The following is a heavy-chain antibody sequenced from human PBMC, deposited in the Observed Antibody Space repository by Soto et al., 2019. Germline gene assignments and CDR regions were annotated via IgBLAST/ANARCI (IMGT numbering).Heavy chain of an antibody. CDR2: IYPGESET. Sequence: RGESLKIPCKGSGYRLSNYWIGWVRQMPGKGLEWMGIIYPGESETRYSPSFQGPVPISVDKSISTAYLQWSSLTASDTAMFYHARVGDHCGAGRKRPYLYDYGMEVWGHGTTVTVSS. CDR1: GYRLSNYW. V-gene: IGHV5-51*01. CDR3: ARVGDHCGAGRKRPYLYDYGMEV. D-gene: IGHD3-10*01. J-gene: IGHJ6*02.